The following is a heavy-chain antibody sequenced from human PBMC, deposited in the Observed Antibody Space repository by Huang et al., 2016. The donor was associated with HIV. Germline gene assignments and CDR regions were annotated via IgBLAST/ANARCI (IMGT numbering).Heavy chain of an antibody. D-gene: IGHD3-16*01. J-gene: IGHJ6*03. CDR1: GFAFSNYA. Sequence: QVQLVESGGGVVQPGRSLRLSCAASGFAFSNYAVHWVRQAPGKGLEGVTVISKDGNNKYYADSVKGRFTISIDNSKNRLFLQMNSLKSEDSAVYYCATDGGGPQPFFYYMDVWGKGTTVTVSS. CDR3: ATDGGGPQPFFYYMDV. CDR2: ISKDGNNK. V-gene: IGHV3-30-3*01.